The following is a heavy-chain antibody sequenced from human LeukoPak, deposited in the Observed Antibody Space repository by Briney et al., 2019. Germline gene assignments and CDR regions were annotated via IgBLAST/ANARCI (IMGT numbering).Heavy chain of an antibody. D-gene: IGHD3-10*01. CDR3: ARGGGYYYMDV. CDR2: INPSGST. CDR1: GGSFSGYY. J-gene: IGHJ6*03. V-gene: IGHV4-34*01. Sequence: PSETLSLTCAVYGGSFSGYYWSWIRQPPGKGLEWIGEINPSGSTNYNPSLKSRVTISVDTSKNQSSLKLSPVTAAATAVYDCARGGGYYYMDVWDKGTTVTVSS.